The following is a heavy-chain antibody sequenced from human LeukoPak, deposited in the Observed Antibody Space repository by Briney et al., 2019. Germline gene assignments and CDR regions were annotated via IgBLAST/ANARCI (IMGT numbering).Heavy chain of an antibody. Sequence: PSETLSLPCTVSGGSISGINYYWTWIRQPAGKGLEWIGRIYTTGSSNYNPSLKSRVTISVDTSNNQFSLKLSSVTAADTAVYYCARVSPSGVWDVWGQGTTVTVSS. J-gene: IGHJ6*02. CDR1: GGSISGINYY. CDR3: ARVSPSGVWDV. CDR2: IYTTGSS. V-gene: IGHV4-61*02. D-gene: IGHD3-10*01.